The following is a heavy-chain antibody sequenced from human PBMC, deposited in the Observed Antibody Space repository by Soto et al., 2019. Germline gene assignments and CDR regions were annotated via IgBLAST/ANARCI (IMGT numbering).Heavy chain of an antibody. Sequence: GVSLRLSCAASGFTFSDYYMSWIRQAPGKGLEWVSYISSSGSTIYYADSVKGRFTISRDNAKNSLYLQMNSLRAEDTAVYYCARPLRDDSSGYYLHYYYYGMDVWGQGTTVTVSS. J-gene: IGHJ6*02. V-gene: IGHV3-11*01. CDR2: ISSSGSTI. CDR1: GFTFSDYY. D-gene: IGHD3-22*01. CDR3: ARPLRDDSSGYYLHYYYYGMDV.